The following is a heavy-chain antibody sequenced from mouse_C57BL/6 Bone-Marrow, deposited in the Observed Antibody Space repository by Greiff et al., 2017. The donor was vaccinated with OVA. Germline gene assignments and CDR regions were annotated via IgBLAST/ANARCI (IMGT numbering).Heavy chain of an antibody. D-gene: IGHD1-1*01. CDR2: INPNNGGT. CDR3: ARYRYYGSSAWFAY. Sequence: EVQLQQSGPELVKPGASVKISCKASGYTFTDYYMNWVKQSHGKSLEWIGDINPNNGGTSYNQKFKGKATLTVDKSSSTAYMELRSLTSEDSAVYYCARYRYYGSSAWFAYWGQGTLVTVSA. J-gene: IGHJ3*01. CDR1: GYTFTDYY. V-gene: IGHV1-26*01.